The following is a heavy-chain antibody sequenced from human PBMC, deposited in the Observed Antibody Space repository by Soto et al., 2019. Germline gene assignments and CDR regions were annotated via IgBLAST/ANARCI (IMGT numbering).Heavy chain of an antibody. D-gene: IGHD2-2*02. CDR1: GFTFSSYA. CDR3: AKVGGTSPPPIPVDY. CDR2: ISGSGGSTYYAHTST. J-gene: IGHJ4*02. V-gene: IGHV3-23*01. Sequence: EVQLLESGGGLVQPGGSLRLSCAASGFTFSSYAMNWLRQAPGKGLEWVSAISGSGGSTYYAHTSTYYADSVKGRYTSPRDNSKHTLYLQMNSLRAEDTAVHYCAKVGGTSPPPIPVDYWGQATLVTVSS.